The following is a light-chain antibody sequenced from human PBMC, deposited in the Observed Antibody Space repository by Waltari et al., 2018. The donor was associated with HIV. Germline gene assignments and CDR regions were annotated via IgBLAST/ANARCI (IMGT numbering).Light chain of an antibody. CDR3: STWDDRLNGVV. V-gene: IGLV1-44*01. Sequence: QSVLTQPPSASGTHGQRVTISCSGSTPNIGSSNVNWYQQFSRAAPKLLIYADAQRPSGVPDRFSGSKSCTSASLVISGLQSEDEADYYCSTWDDRLNGVVFGGGTRLTVV. CDR1: TPNIGSSN. J-gene: IGLJ2*01. CDR2: ADA.